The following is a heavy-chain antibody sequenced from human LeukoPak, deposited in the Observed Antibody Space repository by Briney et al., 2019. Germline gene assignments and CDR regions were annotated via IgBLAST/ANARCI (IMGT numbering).Heavy chain of an antibody. D-gene: IGHD6-19*01. CDR1: EFIFSDYA. Sequence: GGALRLSCAASEFIFSDYAMGWVRQAPGKGLEWVSTIDKTTYPTFYADSVKGRFTISRDNSKNTLYLQMNSLRTEDTAVYFCAKFEGATIPGWFNDYWGQGILVTVSS. J-gene: IGHJ4*02. CDR3: AKFEGATIPGWFNDY. CDR2: IDKTTYPT. V-gene: IGHV3-23*05.